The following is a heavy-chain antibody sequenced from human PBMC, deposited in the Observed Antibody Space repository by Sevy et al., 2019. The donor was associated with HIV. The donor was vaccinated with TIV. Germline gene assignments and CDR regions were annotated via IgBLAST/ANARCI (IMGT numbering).Heavy chain of an antibody. D-gene: IGHD1-26*01. CDR1: GESFSGFY. J-gene: IGHJ4*02. CDR3: ARGQWEHPY. Sequence: SETLSLTCAVYGESFSGFYWGWIRQPPGKGLEWIGDIIPAGITNYNPSLKSRVTISIDTSKNQFSLKMNSVTAADTAVYYCARGQWEHPYWGQGTQVTVSS. V-gene: IGHV4-34*01. CDR2: IIPAGIT.